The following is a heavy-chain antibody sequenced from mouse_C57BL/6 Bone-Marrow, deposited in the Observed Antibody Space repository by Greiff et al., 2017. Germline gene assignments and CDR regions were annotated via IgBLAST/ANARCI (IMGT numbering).Heavy chain of an antibody. CDR2: IDPENGDT. CDR3: TTRGSYGCFDY. Sequence: EVKLVESGAELVRPGASVKLSCTASGFNIKDDYMHWVKQRPEQGLEWIGWIDPENGDTEYASKFQGKATITADTSSNTAYLQLSSLTSEDTAVYYCTTRGSYGCFDYWGQGTTLTVSA. CDR1: GFNIKDDY. V-gene: IGHV14-4*01. D-gene: IGHD2-2*01. J-gene: IGHJ2*01.